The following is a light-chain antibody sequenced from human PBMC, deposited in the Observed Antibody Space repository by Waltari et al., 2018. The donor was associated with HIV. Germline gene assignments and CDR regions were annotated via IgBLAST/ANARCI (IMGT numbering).Light chain of an antibody. J-gene: IGKJ2*01. V-gene: IGKV3D-20*02. CDR2: GAS. CDR1: QSVISDY. CDR3: QQRSNWPPGGAYT. Sequence: EIVLTQSPGTLSLSPGERATLSCRASQSVISDYLAWYQQKRGQAPRLLIFGASSRATGIPDRFSGSGSGTDFTLTISRLEPEDFAVYYCQQRSNWPPGGAYTFGQGTKLEIK.